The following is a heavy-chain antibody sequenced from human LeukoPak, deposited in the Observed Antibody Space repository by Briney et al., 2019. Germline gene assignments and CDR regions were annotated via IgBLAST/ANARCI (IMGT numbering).Heavy chain of an antibody. Sequence: GSLRLSCAASGFTFSSYSMNWVRQAPGKGLEWVSYISSSSSTIYYADSVKGRFTISRDNAKNSLYLQMNSLRAEDTAVYYCARDPWATYSDYDSSYWGQGTLVTVSS. V-gene: IGHV3-48*01. CDR1: GFTFSSYS. CDR2: ISSSSSTI. CDR3: ARDPWATYSDYDSSY. J-gene: IGHJ4*02. D-gene: IGHD5-12*01.